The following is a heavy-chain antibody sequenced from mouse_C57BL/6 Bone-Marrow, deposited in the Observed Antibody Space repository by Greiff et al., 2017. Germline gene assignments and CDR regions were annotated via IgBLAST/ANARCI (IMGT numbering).Heavy chain of an antibody. CDR2: INPNNGGT. CDR1: GYTFTDYY. Sequence: EVQLQQSGPELVKPGASVKISCKASGYTFTDYYMNWVKQSHGKSLEWIGDINPNNGGTSYNQKFKGKATLTVDKSSSTAYMELRSLTSEDSAVYYCARKEIYYDYSYYAMDYWGQGTSVTVSS. CDR3: ARKEIYYDYSYYAMDY. D-gene: IGHD2-4*01. V-gene: IGHV1-26*01. J-gene: IGHJ4*01.